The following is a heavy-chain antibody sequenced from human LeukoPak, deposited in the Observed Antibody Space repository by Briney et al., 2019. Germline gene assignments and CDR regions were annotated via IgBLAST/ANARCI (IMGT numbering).Heavy chain of an antibody. D-gene: IGHD3-10*01. J-gene: IGHJ4*02. CDR2: INHSVST. Sequence: SETLSLTCAVYGGSFSGYYWSWIRQPPGKGLEWIGEINHSVSTNYNRSLKSRATISVDTSKNQFNLKLSSVTAADTAVYYCVSEDGSGSPVDYWGQGTLVTVSS. CDR1: GGSFSGYY. CDR3: VSEDGSGSPVDY. V-gene: IGHV4-34*01.